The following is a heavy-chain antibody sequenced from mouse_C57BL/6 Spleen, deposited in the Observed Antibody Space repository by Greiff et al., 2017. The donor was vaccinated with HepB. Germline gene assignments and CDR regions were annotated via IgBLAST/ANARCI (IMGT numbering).Heavy chain of an antibody. Sequence: VQLQESGAELVKPGASVKMSCKASGYTFTSYWITWVKQRPGQGLEWIGDIYPGSGSTNYNEKFKSKATLTVDTSSSTAYMQLSSLTSEDSAVYYCAIYYGYSWFAYWGQGTLVTVSA. J-gene: IGHJ3*01. CDR2: IYPGSGST. D-gene: IGHD2-2*01. V-gene: IGHV1-55*01. CDR3: AIYYGYSWFAY. CDR1: GYTFTSYW.